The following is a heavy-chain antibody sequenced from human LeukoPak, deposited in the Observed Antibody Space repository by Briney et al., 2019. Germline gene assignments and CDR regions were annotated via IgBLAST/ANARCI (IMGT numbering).Heavy chain of an antibody. D-gene: IGHD2-15*01. V-gene: IGHV3-30*18. CDR1: GFTFSSYG. CDR3: AKEGRCSGGSCYWSQH. Sequence: AGGSLRLSCAASGFTFSSYGMHWVRQAPGKGLGWVAVISYDGSNKYYADSVKGRFTISRDNSKNTLYLQMNSLRAEDTAVYYCAKEGRCSGGSCYWSQHWGQGTLVTVSS. J-gene: IGHJ1*01. CDR2: ISYDGSNK.